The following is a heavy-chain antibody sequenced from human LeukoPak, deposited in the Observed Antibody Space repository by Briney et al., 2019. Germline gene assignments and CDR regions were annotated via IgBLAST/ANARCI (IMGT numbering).Heavy chain of an antibody. Sequence: ASVKVSCKASGYTFTGYYMHWVRQAPGQGLEWMGWINPNSGGTNYAQKFQGRVTMTRGTSISTAYMELSRLRSDDTAVYYCARDPDLYCSGGSCNTFDYWGQGTLVTVSS. D-gene: IGHD2-15*01. J-gene: IGHJ4*02. CDR2: INPNSGGT. CDR3: ARDPDLYCSGGSCNTFDY. CDR1: GYTFTGYY. V-gene: IGHV1-2*02.